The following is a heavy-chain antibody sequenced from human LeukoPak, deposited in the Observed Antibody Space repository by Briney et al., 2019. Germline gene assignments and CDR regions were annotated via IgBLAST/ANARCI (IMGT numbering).Heavy chain of an antibody. D-gene: IGHD2-2*01. Sequence: QSGRSLRLSCAASGFTFSSYGMRWVRQAPGKGLEWVAVIWYDGSNKYYADSVKGRFTISRDNSKNTLYLQMNSLRAEDTAVYYCARDTIPYCSSTSCYFGVSGYWGQGTLVTVSS. CDR3: ARDTIPYCSSTSCYFGVSGY. V-gene: IGHV3-33*01. CDR2: IWYDGSNK. J-gene: IGHJ4*02. CDR1: GFTFSSYG.